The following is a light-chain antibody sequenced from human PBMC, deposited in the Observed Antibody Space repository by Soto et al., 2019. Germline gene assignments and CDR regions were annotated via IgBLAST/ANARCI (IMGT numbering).Light chain of an antibody. CDR3: QQDGSYPLT. CDR1: HSVDSSY. J-gene: IGKJ4*01. Sequence: EVVLTQSPGALSLSPGERATLSCRASHSVDSSYFAWYQQRPGQAPRLLIYETSSRATGIPGRFSGSGSGTDFTLTVSRLEPEDVAVYFCQQDGSYPLTFGGGNKVEIK. CDR2: ETS. V-gene: IGKV3-20*01.